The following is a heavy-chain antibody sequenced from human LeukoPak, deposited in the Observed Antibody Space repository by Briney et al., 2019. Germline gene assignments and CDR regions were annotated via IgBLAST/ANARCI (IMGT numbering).Heavy chain of an antibody. CDR1: GGSISSYY. J-gene: IGHJ4*02. Sequence: PSETLSLTCTVSGGSISSYYWTWIRQPPGKGLEWIGYIYYSGSTNYNPSLKSRVTISVDTSKNQFSLKLSSVTAADTAVYYCARDRYYDSTNYFDSWGQGTLVTVSS. CDR3: ARDRYYDSTNYFDS. D-gene: IGHD3-22*01. CDR2: IYYSGST. V-gene: IGHV4-59*01.